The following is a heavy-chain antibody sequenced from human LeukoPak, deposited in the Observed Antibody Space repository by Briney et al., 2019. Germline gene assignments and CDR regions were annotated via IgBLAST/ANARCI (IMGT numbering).Heavy chain of an antibody. J-gene: IGHJ6*02. CDR3: ARGTISYYYYYGMDV. CDR1: GGSFSGYY. Sequence: SETLSLTCAVYGGSFSGYYWSWIRLPPGKGRGWIGEINHSGSTNYNPSLKSRVTISVDTSKTQFSLKLSSVTAADTAVYYCARGTISYYYYYGMDVWGQGTTVTVSS. D-gene: IGHD1-14*01. V-gene: IGHV4-34*01. CDR2: INHSGST.